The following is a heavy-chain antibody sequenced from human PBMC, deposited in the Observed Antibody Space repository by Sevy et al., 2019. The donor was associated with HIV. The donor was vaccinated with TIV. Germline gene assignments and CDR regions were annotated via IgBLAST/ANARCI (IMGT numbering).Heavy chain of an antibody. J-gene: IGHJ4*02. Sequence: GGSLRLSCAASGFTFSTYALSWVRQAPGKGLDWVSAISGRGGSTYYADSVKGRFSISRDNSKNTLYLQMNSLRVEDTALYYCAKDPTYDSAGYHDDWGQGTLVTVSS. CDR2: ISGRGGST. V-gene: IGHV3-23*01. CDR3: AKDPTYDSAGYHDD. CDR1: GFTFSTYA. D-gene: IGHD3-22*01.